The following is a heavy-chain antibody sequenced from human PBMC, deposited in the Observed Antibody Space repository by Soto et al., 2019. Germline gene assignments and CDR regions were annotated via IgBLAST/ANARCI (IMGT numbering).Heavy chain of an antibody. CDR1: GFSLSTSGVG. V-gene: IGHV2-5*02. Sequence: QITLKESGPTLVKPTQTLTLTFTFSGFSLSTSGVGVGWIRQPPRKALEWLGIIYWDDDKRYSPPLKNRLTINKDTSKNQVVHTKTNMDPVDKATYYCTHRRSGNLFNWFDPWGQGTLFTVSS. CDR3: THRRSGNLFNWFDP. D-gene: IGHD6-25*01. J-gene: IGHJ5*02. CDR2: IYWDDDK.